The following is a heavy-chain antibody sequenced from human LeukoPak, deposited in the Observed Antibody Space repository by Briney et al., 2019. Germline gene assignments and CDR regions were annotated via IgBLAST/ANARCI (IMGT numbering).Heavy chain of an antibody. Sequence: GGSLRLSCAASGFTFSRNWMTWVRQAPGKGLEWVANIKQDGSEKYYVDSVKGRFTISRDNAKNSLYLQMDSLRVEDTAVYYCVRVNCGADCSSGYYFESWGQGTLVTVSS. D-gene: IGHD2-21*02. J-gene: IGHJ4*02. CDR1: GFTFSRNW. CDR2: IKQDGSEK. V-gene: IGHV3-7*01. CDR3: VRVNCGADCSSGYYFES.